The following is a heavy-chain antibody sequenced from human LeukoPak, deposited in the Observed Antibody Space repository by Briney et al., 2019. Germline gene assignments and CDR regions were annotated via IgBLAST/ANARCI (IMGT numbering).Heavy chain of an antibody. J-gene: IGHJ4*02. D-gene: IGHD3-10*01. Sequence: SQTLSLTCTVSGGSISSGGYYWSWIRQPPGKGLEWIGYIYHSGSTYYNPSLKSRVTISVDRSKNQFSLKLSSVTAADTAVYYCARDSGQDPENYWGQGTLVTVSS. V-gene: IGHV4-30-2*01. CDR2: IYHSGST. CDR3: ARDSGQDPENY. CDR1: GGSISSGGYY.